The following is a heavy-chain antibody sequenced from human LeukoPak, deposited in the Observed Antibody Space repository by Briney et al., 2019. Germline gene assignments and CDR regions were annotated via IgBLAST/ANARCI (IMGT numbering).Heavy chain of an antibody. Sequence: PGGSLRLSCAASGFTFSDYYMSWIRQAPGKGLEWIGEIYHSGSTNYNPSLKSRVTISVDKSKNQFSLKLSSVTAADTAVYYCARGLYCSGGSCYQNDYWGQGTLVTVSS. D-gene: IGHD2-15*01. CDR2: IYHSGST. CDR3: ARGLYCSGGSCYQNDY. CDR1: GFTFSDYY. V-gene: IGHV4-34*01. J-gene: IGHJ4*02.